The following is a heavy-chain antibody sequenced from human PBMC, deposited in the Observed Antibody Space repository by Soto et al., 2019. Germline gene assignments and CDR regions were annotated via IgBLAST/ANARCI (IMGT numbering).Heavy chain of an antibody. J-gene: IGHJ4*02. CDR2: ISGDGSSI. CDR1: GFTFSSYW. D-gene: IGHD3-10*01. V-gene: IGHV3-74*01. Sequence: GGSLRLSCAGSGFTFSSYWMHWVRQAPGKGLVWVSRISGDGSSISYADSVKGRFTISRDNAKNTVYLQMNSLGPEDTAVYYCARVPSGDLGHWGPGTLVTVAS. CDR3: ARVPSGDLGH.